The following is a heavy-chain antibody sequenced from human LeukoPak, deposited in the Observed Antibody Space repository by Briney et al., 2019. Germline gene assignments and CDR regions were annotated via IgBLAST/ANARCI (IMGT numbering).Heavy chain of an antibody. CDR2: TYYRSRWYI. CDR3: ARGGLVGSDRGWFGP. CDR1: GDSVSSNIAG. D-gene: IGHD2-15*01. J-gene: IGHJ5*02. V-gene: IGHV6-1*01. Sequence: SQTLSLTCAISGDSVSSNIAGWSWIRRSPSRGLGWLGRTYYRSRWYIDYAVSVGSRITINADTSKNQFSLQLNSVTPEDTAVYYCARGGLVGSDRGWFGPWGQGTLVTVSS.